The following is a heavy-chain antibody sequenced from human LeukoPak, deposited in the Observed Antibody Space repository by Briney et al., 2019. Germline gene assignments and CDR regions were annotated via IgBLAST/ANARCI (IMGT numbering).Heavy chain of an antibody. CDR2: INHSGST. CDR3: ARGPTLMVVTAKDPNFDY. Sequence: SETLSLTCAVYGGSLSGYYWSWIRQPPGKGLEWIGEINHSGSTNYNPSLKSRVTISVDTSKNQFSLKLSSVTAADTAVYYCARGPTLMVVTAKDPNFDYWGQGTLVTVSS. D-gene: IGHD2-21*02. J-gene: IGHJ4*02. CDR1: GGSLSGYY. V-gene: IGHV4-34*01.